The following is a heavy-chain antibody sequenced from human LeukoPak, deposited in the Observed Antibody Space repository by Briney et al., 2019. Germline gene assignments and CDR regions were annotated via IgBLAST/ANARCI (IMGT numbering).Heavy chain of an antibody. CDR3: ARGFMTTVVTPFDY. D-gene: IGHD4-23*01. CDR2: INWNGGST. J-gene: IGHJ4*02. CDR1: GFTFDDYG. Sequence: GGSLRLSCAASGFTFDDYGMSWVRQAPGKGLEWVSGINWNGGSTGYADSVKGRFTISRDNAKNSLYLQMNSLRAEDTSLYYCARGFMTTVVTPFDYWGQGTLVTVSS. V-gene: IGHV3-20*04.